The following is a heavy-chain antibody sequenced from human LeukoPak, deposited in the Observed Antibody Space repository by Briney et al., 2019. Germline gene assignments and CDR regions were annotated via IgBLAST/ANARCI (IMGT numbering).Heavy chain of an antibody. CDR3: ARVSGDY. Sequence: GSLRLSCVVSGFIVSNNYMTWVRQAPGKGLEGVSVIYSGGSTYYADSVKGRFTISRDISKNTLYLQMDSLRAEDTAVYYCARVSGDYWGQGTLVTVSS. J-gene: IGHJ4*02. D-gene: IGHD1-26*01. CDR1: GFIVSNNY. CDR2: IYSGGST. V-gene: IGHV3-53*01.